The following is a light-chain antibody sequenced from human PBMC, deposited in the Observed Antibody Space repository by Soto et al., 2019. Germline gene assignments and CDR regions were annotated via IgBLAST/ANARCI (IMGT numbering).Light chain of an antibody. J-gene: IGKJ3*01. CDR1: QSVSRNS. V-gene: IGKV3-20*01. CDR2: GAS. CDR3: QQYGTSPPT. Sequence: EIALTQSPGTLPLSPGERATLSCRASQSVSRNSLAWYQQQPGQAPRLLIYGASSRATDIPDGFSGSGSGTDFTLIVIRLEPEDFAVYFCQQYGTSPPTFGPGTKVDIK.